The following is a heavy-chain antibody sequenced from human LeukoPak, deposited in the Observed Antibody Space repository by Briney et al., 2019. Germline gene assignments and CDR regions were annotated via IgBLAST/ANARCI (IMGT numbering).Heavy chain of an antibody. J-gene: IGHJ4*02. V-gene: IGHV5-51*01. CDR2: ISPGDSDA. CDR3: ARRYCSSISCNPYFFDY. CDR1: GYTFSNYY. Sequence: HGESLQISCKGSGYTFSNYYIGWVRQLPGKGLEWMGIISPGDSDARYSPSFQGQVTISADKSISTAYLRWSSLKASDTAIYYCARRYCSSISCNPYFFDYWGQGTLVTVSS. D-gene: IGHD2-2*01.